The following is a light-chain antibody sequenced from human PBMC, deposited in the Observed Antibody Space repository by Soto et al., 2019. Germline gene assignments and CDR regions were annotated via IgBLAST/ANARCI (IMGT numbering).Light chain of an antibody. J-gene: IGKJ1*01. CDR2: GAS. V-gene: IGKV3-15*01. Sequence: VMTQSPATLSVSPGDRATLSCRASQSVTTNMAWYQQKPGQDPRLLIYGASTRATGIPARFSGSGSGTDFTLTISSLQSADFAVYYCQQYNNWPPWTFGQGTKVDIK. CDR1: QSVTTN. CDR3: QQYNNWPPWT.